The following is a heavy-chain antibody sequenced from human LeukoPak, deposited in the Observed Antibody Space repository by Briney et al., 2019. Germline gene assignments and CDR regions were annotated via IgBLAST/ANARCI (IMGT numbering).Heavy chain of an antibody. J-gene: IGHJ4*02. CDR3: ARGPKWSGSYYYFDF. D-gene: IGHD1-26*01. CDR1: VYTFPSYD. V-gene: IGHV1-8*01. Sequence: ASVNVSCKTSVYTFPSYDINWVRQATGQGLEWMGWMNPNSGNTGHAQKFQGRVTITRNTSITTAYMELSSLRSEDTAVYFCARGPKWSGSYYYFDFWGEGTLVTVSS. CDR2: MNPNSGNT.